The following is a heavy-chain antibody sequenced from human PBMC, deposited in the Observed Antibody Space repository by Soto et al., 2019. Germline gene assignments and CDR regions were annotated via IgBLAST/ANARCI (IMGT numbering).Heavy chain of an antibody. J-gene: IGHJ4*02. CDR1: GFPFSSYW. Sequence: PGGSLRLSCAASGFPFSSYWMSWVRQAPGKGLEWVANIKPDGSEKYYVDSVKGRFTISRDNAKTSLYLQMNSLRAEDSALYFCVRGGYFFNDWGQGTLVTV. CDR2: IKPDGSEK. CDR3: VRGGYFFND. V-gene: IGHV3-7*01. D-gene: IGHD3-22*01.